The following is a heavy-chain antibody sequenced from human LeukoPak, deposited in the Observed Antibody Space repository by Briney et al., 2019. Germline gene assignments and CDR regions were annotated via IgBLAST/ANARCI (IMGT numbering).Heavy chain of an antibody. J-gene: IGHJ5*02. CDR1: GYTFTGYY. CDR2: INPSSGGT. D-gene: IGHD2-8*01. Sequence: ASVKVSCKASGYTFTGYYMHWVRQAPGQGLEWMGWINPSSGGTNYAQKFQGRVTMTRDTSISTAYMELSRLRSDDTAVYYCAREDIVLMVYAPKGGNWFDPWGQGTLVTVSS. V-gene: IGHV1-2*02. CDR3: AREDIVLMVYAPKGGNWFDP.